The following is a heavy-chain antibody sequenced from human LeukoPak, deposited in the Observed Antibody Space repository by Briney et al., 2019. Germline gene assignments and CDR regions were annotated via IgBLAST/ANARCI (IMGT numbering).Heavy chain of an antibody. CDR1: GFTVSNNY. D-gene: IGHD1-26*01. V-gene: IGHV3-66*01. CDR3: AKDLGGSYGRGYYYYGMDV. CDR2: IYSGGNT. J-gene: IGHJ6*02. Sequence: GGSLRLSCAASGFTVSNNYMSWVRQAPGKGLEWVSVIYSGGNTYHADSVKGRFTTSRDNSKNTLYLQMNSLRAEDTAVYYCAKDLGGSYGRGYYYYGMDVWGQGTTVTVSS.